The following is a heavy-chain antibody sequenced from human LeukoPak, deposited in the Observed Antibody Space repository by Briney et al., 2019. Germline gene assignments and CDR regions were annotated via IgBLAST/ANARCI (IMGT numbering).Heavy chain of an antibody. J-gene: IGHJ6*03. CDR3: ARGMRGFDIVLMVYARYYYMDV. V-gene: IGHV3-30*02. CDR1: GFTFNSHG. Sequence: GGSLRLSCEASGFTFNSHGMHWVRQAPGKGLEWVAFIRYDSSNNYVAASVKGRFTISRDNSKNTLFLQMRSLRAEDTAVYYCARGMRGFDIVLMVYARYYYMDVWGKGTTVTVSS. D-gene: IGHD2-8*01. CDR2: IRYDSSNN.